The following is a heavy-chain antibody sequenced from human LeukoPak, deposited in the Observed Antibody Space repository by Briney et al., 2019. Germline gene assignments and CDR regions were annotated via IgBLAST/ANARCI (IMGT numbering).Heavy chain of an antibody. CDR2: ISSSGSTI. Sequence: GGSLRLSCAASGFTFSSYEMNWVRQAPGKGLEWVSYISSSGSTIYYADSVKGRFAISRDNAKNSLYLQMNSLRAEDTAVYYRERDQMAARHGMDVWGQGTTVTVSS. D-gene: IGHD2-8*01. CDR1: GFTFSSYE. V-gene: IGHV3-48*03. J-gene: IGHJ6*02. CDR3: ERDQMAARHGMDV.